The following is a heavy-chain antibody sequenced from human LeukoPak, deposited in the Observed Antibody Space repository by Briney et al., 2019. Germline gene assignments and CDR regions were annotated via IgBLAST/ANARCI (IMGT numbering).Heavy chain of an antibody. CDR1: GFTFSSYV. CDR3: ARDSPPFIAVAGIGGFDY. Sequence: GGSLRLSCAASGFTFSSYVMHWVRQAPGKGLEWVTYISSSGSTIYYADSVKGRFTISRDNAKNSLYLQMNSLRAEDTAVYYCARDSPPFIAVAGIGGFDYWGQGTLVTVSS. CDR2: ISSSGSTI. D-gene: IGHD6-19*01. J-gene: IGHJ4*02. V-gene: IGHV3-48*03.